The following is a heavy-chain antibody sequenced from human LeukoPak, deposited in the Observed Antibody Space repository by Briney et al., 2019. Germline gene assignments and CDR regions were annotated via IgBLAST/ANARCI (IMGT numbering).Heavy chain of an antibody. Sequence: PGGSLRLSCSASGFTFSSYAMHWVRQAPGKGLEYVSAISSNGGSTYYADSVKGRFTISRDNSKNTLYLQMSSLRAKDTAVYYCVKDETYYGSGSYYNGFDYWGQGTLVTVSS. CDR2: ISSNGGST. CDR1: GFTFSSYA. D-gene: IGHD3-10*01. V-gene: IGHV3-64D*06. CDR3: VKDETYYGSGSYYNGFDY. J-gene: IGHJ4*02.